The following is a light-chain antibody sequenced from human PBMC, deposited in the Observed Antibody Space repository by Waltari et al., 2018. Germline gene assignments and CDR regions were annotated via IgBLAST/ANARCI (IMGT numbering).Light chain of an antibody. CDR3: QQYYSYPFT. Sequence: AIRMTKSPSSFSAYPRNRVTTTCRASQGISSYLAWYQPKPGKAPKLLIYAASTLQSGVPSRFSGSGSGTDFTLTISCLQSEDFATYYCQQYYSYPFTFGPGTKVDI. CDR2: AAS. V-gene: IGKV1-8*01. J-gene: IGKJ3*01. CDR1: QGISSY.